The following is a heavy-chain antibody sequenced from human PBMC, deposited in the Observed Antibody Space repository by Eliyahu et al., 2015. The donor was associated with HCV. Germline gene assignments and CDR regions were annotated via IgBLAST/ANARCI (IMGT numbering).Heavy chain of an antibody. V-gene: IGHV4-34*01. J-gene: IGHJ4*02. Sequence: QVQLQQWGAGLLKPSETLSLTCAVYGGSFSGYYWSWIRQPPGKGLEWIGEINHSGSTNYNPSLKSRVTISVDTSKNQFSLKLSSVTAADTAVYYCARAPQGAMVRGVTRVFDYWGQGTLVTVSS. CDR1: GGSFSGYY. D-gene: IGHD3-10*01. CDR2: INHSGST. CDR3: ARAPQGAMVRGVTRVFDY.